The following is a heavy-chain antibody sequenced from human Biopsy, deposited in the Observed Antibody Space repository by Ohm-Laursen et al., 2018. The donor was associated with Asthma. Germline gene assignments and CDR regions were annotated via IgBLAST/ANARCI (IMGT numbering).Heavy chain of an antibody. D-gene: IGHD6-13*01. CDR2: ILFDGRKI. J-gene: IGHJ4*02. Sequence: SLRLSCAAPGFNFHNYGMNWVRRAAGKGPERVAEILFDGRKINYPDSVKGRFTISRDNSKNMVYLQMNSLRPEDTAVYYCAKDRVAGRSYYFDYWGQGSLVTVSS. V-gene: IGHV3-30*18. CDR3: AKDRVAGRSYYFDY. CDR1: GFNFHNYG.